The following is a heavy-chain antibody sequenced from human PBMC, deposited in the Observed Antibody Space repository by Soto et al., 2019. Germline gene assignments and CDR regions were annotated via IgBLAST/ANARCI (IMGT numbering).Heavy chain of an antibody. J-gene: IGHJ4*02. CDR1: GFTFTRYS. V-gene: IGHV3-21*06. Sequence: GGSLRLSCAASGFTFTRYSMNWVRQAPGKGLEWVSSISSTTNYIYYGDSMKGRFTISRDNAKNSLYLEMNSLRAEDTAVYYCARESEDLTSNFDDWGQGTLVTGSS. CDR3: ARESEDLTSNFDD. CDR2: ISSTTNYI.